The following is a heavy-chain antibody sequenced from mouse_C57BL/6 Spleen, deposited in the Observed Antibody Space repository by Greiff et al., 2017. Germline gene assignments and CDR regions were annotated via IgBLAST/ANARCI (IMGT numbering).Heavy chain of an antibody. D-gene: IGHD4-1*01. J-gene: IGHJ2*01. CDR2: IDPSDSYT. CDR1: GYTFTSYW. V-gene: IGHV1-50*01. CDR3: ARYPNWDVGFDY. Sequence: QVQLKQPGAELVKPGASVKLSCKASGYTFTSYWMQWVKQRPGQGLEWIGEIDPSDSYTNYNQKFKGKATLTVDTSSSTAYMQLSSLTSEDSAVYYCARYPNWDVGFDYWGQGTTLTVSS.